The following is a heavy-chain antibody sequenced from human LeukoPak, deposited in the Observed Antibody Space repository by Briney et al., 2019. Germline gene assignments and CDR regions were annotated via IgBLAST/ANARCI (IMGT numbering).Heavy chain of an antibody. CDR1: GGSISSSNW. Sequence: SETLSLTCAVSGGSISSSNWWSWVRQPPGKGLEWIGEIYHSGSTNYNPSLKNRVTISVDKSKNQFSLKLSSVTAADTAVYYCARAGYTAAALDHWGQGTLVTVSS. V-gene: IGHV4-4*02. CDR2: IYHSGST. D-gene: IGHD6-13*01. J-gene: IGHJ4*02. CDR3: ARAGYTAAALDH.